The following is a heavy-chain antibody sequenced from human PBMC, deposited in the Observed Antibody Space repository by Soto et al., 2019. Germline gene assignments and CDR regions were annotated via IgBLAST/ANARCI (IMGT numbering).Heavy chain of an antibody. CDR1: GYSFTNYY. V-gene: IGHV1-46*01. D-gene: IGHD1-1*01. CDR3: GRLVGNRWIDY. Sequence: ASVKVSCKASGYSFTNYYMRWVRQTPGQGLEYMGVIHPNGGGTSYAQKFQGRVTMTSDTSQNQFSLHLTSVTPEDTAVYYCGRLVGNRWIDYWGQGTLVTVSS. CDR2: IHPNGGGT. J-gene: IGHJ4*02.